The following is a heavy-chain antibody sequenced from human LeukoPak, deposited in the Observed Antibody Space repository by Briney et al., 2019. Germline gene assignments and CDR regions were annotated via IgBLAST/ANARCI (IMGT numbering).Heavy chain of an antibody. CDR2: INHDGSAK. CDR3: AREVSYYFDY. V-gene: IGHV3-7*03. D-gene: IGHD1-14*01. J-gene: IGHJ4*02. Sequence: PGGSLRLSCAASGFTFSNYWMSWVRQAPGKGLECVANINHDGSAKYYMDSVKGRFTISRDDAKNSLYLQINSLRAEDTAVYYCAREVSYYFDYWGQGTLVTVSS. CDR1: GFTFSNYW.